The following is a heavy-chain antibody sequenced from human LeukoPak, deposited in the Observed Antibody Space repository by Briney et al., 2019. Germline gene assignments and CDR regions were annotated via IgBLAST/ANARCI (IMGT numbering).Heavy chain of an antibody. J-gene: IGHJ4*02. V-gene: IGHV3-30*02. CDR3: AKGQGGRYSSGWYDNDY. D-gene: IGHD6-19*01. Sequence: GGPLRLSCAASGFTFSSYGMHWVRQAPGKGLEWVAFIRYDGSNKYYADSVKGRFTISRDNSKNTLYLQMNSLRAEDTAVYYCAKGQGGRYSSGWYDNDYWGQGTLVTVSS. CDR1: GFTFSSYG. CDR2: IRYDGSNK.